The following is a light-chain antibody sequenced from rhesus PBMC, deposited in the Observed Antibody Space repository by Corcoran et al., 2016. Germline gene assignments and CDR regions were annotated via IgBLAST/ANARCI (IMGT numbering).Light chain of an antibody. Sequence: QAALTQPRSVSGSPGQSVTISCTGTSSDIGGYNYVSWYQQHPGTAPKRMIYEVSKRPSGVSDRFSGSKSGNTASLTIPGLQAEDEADYYCSSYAGSNTFIFGAGTRLTVL. CDR1: SSDIGGYNY. CDR3: SSYAGSNTFI. J-gene: IGLJ1*01. CDR2: EVS. V-gene: IGLV2-32*02.